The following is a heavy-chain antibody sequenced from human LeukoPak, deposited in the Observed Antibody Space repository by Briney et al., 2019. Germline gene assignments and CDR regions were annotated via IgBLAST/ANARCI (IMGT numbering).Heavy chain of an antibody. CDR3: AKDRYSGLNTIDY. Sequence: PGGSLRLSCEASGFTVSSNDMSWVRQAPGKGLEWVSVSYSGGSTDYADSVKGRFTISRDNSKSTLYLQMNSLRAEDTAVYYCAKDRYSGLNTIDYWGQGTLVTVSS. D-gene: IGHD6-13*01. CDR2: SYSGGST. V-gene: IGHV3-53*05. CDR1: GFTVSSND. J-gene: IGHJ4*02.